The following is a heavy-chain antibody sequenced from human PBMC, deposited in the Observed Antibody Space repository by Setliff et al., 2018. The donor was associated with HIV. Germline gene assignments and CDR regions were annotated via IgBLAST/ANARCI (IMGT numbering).Heavy chain of an antibody. CDR2: INTDGSNT. Sequence: PGGSLRLSCAASGFTFSSSWMHWVRQALGKGLVWVSRINTDGSNTNYADSVRGRFTISRDNYKNTLYLQMNSLRPEDTAVYYCARDSPLSHFDYWGQGILVTVSS. CDR1: GFTFSSSW. J-gene: IGHJ4*02. CDR3: ARDSPLSHFDY. V-gene: IGHV3-74*01.